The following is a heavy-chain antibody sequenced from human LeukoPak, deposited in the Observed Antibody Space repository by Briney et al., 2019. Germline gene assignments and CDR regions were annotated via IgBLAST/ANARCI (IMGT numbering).Heavy chain of an antibody. Sequence: GGSLRLSCAASGFTFSSYWMHWVRQAPGKGLVWVSRINSDGSSTSYADSVKGRFTISRDNAKNTLYLQMNSLRAEDTAVYYCAGIVVVPAASHYYYYGMDVWGQGTTVTVSS. D-gene: IGHD2-2*01. CDR3: AGIVVVPAASHYYYYGMDV. CDR1: GFTFSSYW. V-gene: IGHV3-74*01. CDR2: INSDGSST. J-gene: IGHJ6*02.